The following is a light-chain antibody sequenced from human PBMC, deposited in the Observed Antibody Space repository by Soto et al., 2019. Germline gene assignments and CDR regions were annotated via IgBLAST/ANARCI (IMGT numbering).Light chain of an antibody. CDR1: QSISTY. Sequence: DIRMYQSPSSVSASVGDRVTISCRASQSISTYLNWYQQKPGKAPKFLIYAASSLQSGVPSRFSGSGSGTDFTLTISRLEPEDFAVYYCQQYASSPTFGGGTKVDIK. J-gene: IGKJ4*01. CDR2: AAS. CDR3: QQYASSPT. V-gene: IGKV1-39*01.